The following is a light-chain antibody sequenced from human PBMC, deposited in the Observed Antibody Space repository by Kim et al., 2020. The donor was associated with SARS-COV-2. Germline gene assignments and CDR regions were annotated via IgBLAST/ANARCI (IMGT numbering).Light chain of an antibody. V-gene: IGLV3-1*01. CDR1: RLGNKY. Sequence: SVSPGQTASFTCSGDRLGNKYVCWYQQKPGQSPVVVIYQDTQRPSGIPERFSGSNSGNSATLTISGTQAMDEADYYCQAWDSTTTVFGGGTQLTVL. J-gene: IGLJ2*01. CDR2: QDT. CDR3: QAWDSTTTV.